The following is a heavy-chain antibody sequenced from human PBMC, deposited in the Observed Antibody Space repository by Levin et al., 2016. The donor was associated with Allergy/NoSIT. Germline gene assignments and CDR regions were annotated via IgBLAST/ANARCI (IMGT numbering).Heavy chain of an antibody. CDR1: GFTFSSYG. J-gene: IGHJ5*02. CDR2: ISYDGSNK. V-gene: IGHV3-30*18. CDR3: AKDKGGYCSSTSCYGWGNWFDP. Sequence: GESLKISCAASGFTFSSYGMHWVRQAPGKGLEWVAIISYDGSNKYYADSVKGRFTISRDNSKNTLYLQMNSLRAEDTAVYYCAKDKGGYCSSTSCYGWGNWFDPWGQGTLVTVSS. D-gene: IGHD2-2*01.